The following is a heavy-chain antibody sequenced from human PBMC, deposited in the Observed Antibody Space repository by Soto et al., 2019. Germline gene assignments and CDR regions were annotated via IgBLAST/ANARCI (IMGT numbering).Heavy chain of an antibody. CDR1: GFSFESYS. J-gene: IGHJ6*02. D-gene: IGHD4-4*01. CDR2: VSFDSKNK. CDR3: AKESVETTYSFYGMDI. Sequence: ESGGGVVQPGRSLTLSCAGSGFSFESYSMHWVRQSPGKGLEWVATVSFDSKNKYYIDSVEGRFTLSRDNAKNLLYLQMNSLRHEDTAVYYCAKESVETTYSFYGMDIWGPGTTVTVSS. V-gene: IGHV3-30*18.